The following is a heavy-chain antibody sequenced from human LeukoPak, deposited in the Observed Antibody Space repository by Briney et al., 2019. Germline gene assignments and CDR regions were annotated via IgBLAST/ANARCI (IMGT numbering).Heavy chain of an antibody. D-gene: IGHD6-13*01. CDR2: IYTSGST. Sequence: SETLSLTCTVSGGSISSASYYWSWIRQPAGKGLEWIGRIYTSGSTYYNPSLKSRLTMSVDTSKSQFSLNLNSVTAADTAVYYCARGNSSSWPLDYWGQGTLVTVSS. CDR3: ARGNSSSWPLDY. CDR1: GGSISSASYY. V-gene: IGHV4-61*02. J-gene: IGHJ4*02.